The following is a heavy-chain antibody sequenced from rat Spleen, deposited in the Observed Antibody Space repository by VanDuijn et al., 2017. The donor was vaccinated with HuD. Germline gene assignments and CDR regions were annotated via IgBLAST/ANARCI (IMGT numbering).Heavy chain of an antibody. CDR3: ARRHYGYTDYFDY. CDR2: ITNTGDST. CDR1: GFTFNNYW. Sequence: VQLVESGGGLVQPGRSLILSCVASGFTFNNYWMTWIRQAPGKGLEWVTSITNTGDSTYYPDSVKGRFTISRDNAKSTLFLQMDSLRSEDTATYYCARRHYGYTDYFDYWGQGVMVTVSS. D-gene: IGHD1-9*01. V-gene: IGHV5-31*01. J-gene: IGHJ2*01.